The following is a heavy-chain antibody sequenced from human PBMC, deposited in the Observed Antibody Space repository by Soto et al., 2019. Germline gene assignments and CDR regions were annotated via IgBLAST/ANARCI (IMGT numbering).Heavy chain of an antibody. CDR1: GFTFSNAW. J-gene: IGHJ3*02. CDR2: IKSKTDGGTT. CDR3: TTCIRYFDWLSPDAFDI. D-gene: IGHD3-9*01. V-gene: IGHV3-15*01. Sequence: EVQLVESGGGLVKPGGSLRLSCAASGFTFSNAWMSWVRQAPGKGLEWVGRIKSKTDGGTTDYAAPVKGRFTISRDDSKNTLYLQMNSLKTEDTAVYYCTTCIRYFDWLSPDAFDIWGQGTMVTVSS.